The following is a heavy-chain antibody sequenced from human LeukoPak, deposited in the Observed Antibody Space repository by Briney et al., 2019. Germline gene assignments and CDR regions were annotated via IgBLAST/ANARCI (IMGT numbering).Heavy chain of an antibody. J-gene: IGHJ3*02. CDR1: GYTFTGYY. CDR3: ARGPTGDRWYAFDI. CDR2: INPNSGGT. Sequence: GASVKVSCKASGYTFTGYYMHWVRQAPGQGLEWMGWINPNSGGTNCAQKFQGRVTMTRDTSISTAYMELSRLRSDDTAVYYCARGPTGDRWYAFDIWGQGTMVTVSS. V-gene: IGHV1-2*02. D-gene: IGHD7-27*01.